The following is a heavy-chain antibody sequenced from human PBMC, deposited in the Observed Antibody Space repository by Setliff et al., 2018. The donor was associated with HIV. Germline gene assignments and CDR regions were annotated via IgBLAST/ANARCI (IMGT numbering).Heavy chain of an antibody. CDR2: ISTGGHFI. D-gene: IGHD3-3*01. J-gene: IGHJ4*02. Sequence: GGSLRLSCAASGFTFSDYTMNWVRQAPGKGLEWVSSISTGGHFIYYADSVKGRFTISRDNAKKSVYLQMNSLRAEDTAVYYCARERLRFLEWLPLDYWGQGTLVTVSS. CDR1: GFTFSDYT. V-gene: IGHV3-21*01. CDR3: ARERLRFLEWLPLDY.